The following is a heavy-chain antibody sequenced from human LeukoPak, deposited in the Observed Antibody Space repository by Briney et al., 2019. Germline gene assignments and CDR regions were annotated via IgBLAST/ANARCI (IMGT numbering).Heavy chain of an antibody. CDR3: AREAGYYDRGGYFHFVDY. CDR1: RGSITYYY. D-gene: IGHD3-22*01. J-gene: IGHJ4*03. Sequence: SETLSLTCTVSRGSITYYYCTWIRQPAGKGLEWIWRIYTSGSTNYNPSPKSRVTMSVDTSKNQFSLKLTSVTAPDTPASFCAREAGYYDRGGYFHFVDYWGHGALVTVSS. CDR2: IYTSGST. V-gene: IGHV4-4*07.